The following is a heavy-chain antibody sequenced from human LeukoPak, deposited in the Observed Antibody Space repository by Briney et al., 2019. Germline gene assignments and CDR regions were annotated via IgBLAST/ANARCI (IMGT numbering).Heavy chain of an antibody. D-gene: IGHD3-3*01. CDR3: ARGTILRFLEWLTESILRFDQKYYYYGMDV. J-gene: IGHJ6*02. CDR1: GFTFSSYA. CDR2: ISGSGGST. Sequence: GGSLRLSCAASGFTFSSYAMSWVRQAPGKGLEWVSAISGSGGSTYYADSVKGRFTISRDNSKNTLYLQMNSLRSEDTAVYYCARGTILRFLEWLTESILRFDQKYYYYGMDVWGQGTTVTVSS. V-gene: IGHV3-23*01.